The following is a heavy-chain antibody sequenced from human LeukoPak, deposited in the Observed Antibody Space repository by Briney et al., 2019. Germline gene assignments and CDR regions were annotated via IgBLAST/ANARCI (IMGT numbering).Heavy chain of an antibody. CDR1: GFTFTSSA. D-gene: IGHD6-13*01. Sequence: ASVKVSCKASGFTFTSSAMQWVRQARGQRLEWIGWIVVGSGNTNYAQKFHGRVTMTRDTSTSTVYMELSSLRSEDTAVYYCARLGEAAGFDYWGQGTLVTVSS. V-gene: IGHV1-58*02. J-gene: IGHJ4*02. CDR3: ARLGEAAGFDY. CDR2: IVVGSGNT.